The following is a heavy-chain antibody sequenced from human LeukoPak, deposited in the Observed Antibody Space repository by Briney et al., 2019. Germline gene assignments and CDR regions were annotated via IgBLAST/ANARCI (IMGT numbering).Heavy chain of an antibody. CDR1: GGSISSYY. CDR2: IYTSGST. V-gene: IGHV4-4*09. J-gene: IGHJ6*03. CDR3: ARLYYDILTGRGSYYYYMDV. Sequence: SETLSLTCTVSGGSISSYYWSWIRQPPGKGLEWIGYIYTSGSTNYNPSLKSRVTISVDTSKNQFSLKLSSVNAADTAVYYCARLYYDILTGRGSYYYYMDVWGKGTTVTVSS. D-gene: IGHD3-9*01.